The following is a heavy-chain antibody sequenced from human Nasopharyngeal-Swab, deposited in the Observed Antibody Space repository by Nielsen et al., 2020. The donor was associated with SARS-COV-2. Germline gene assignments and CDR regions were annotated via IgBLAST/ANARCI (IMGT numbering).Heavy chain of an antibody. V-gene: IGHV3-30*18. CDR1: GFTFSNYG. D-gene: IGHD3-10*01. CDR3: AKERFYSGSGKYPRDFDY. Sequence: GGSLRLSCVASGFTFSNYGMNWVRQAPGKGLEWVAIISYDGSNKYHADSVKGRFTISKDNSKNTLYLQMSSLRADDTAVYYCAKERFYSGSGKYPRDFDYWGQGTLVTVSS. J-gene: IGHJ4*02. CDR2: ISYDGSNK.